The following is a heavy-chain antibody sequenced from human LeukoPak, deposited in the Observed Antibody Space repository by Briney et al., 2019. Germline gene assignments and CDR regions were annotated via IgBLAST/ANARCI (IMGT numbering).Heavy chain of an antibody. CDR1: GYTFTGYY. Sequence: ASVKVSCKASGYTFTGYYMHWVRQAPGQGLEWMGWINPNSGGTNYAQKFQGRVTMTRDTSISTAYMELSRLRSDDTAVYYCAAPKEYCTNGVCEFDYWGQGALVTVSS. V-gene: IGHV1-2*02. CDR3: AAPKEYCTNGVCEFDY. D-gene: IGHD2-8*01. J-gene: IGHJ4*02. CDR2: INPNSGGT.